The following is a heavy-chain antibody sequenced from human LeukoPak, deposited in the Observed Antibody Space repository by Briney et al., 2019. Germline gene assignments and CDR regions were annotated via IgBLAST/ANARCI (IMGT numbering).Heavy chain of an antibody. J-gene: IGHJ5*01. V-gene: IGHV3-7*01. CDR3: ARDTRGIFDS. CDR1: GFTFSNSL. CDR2: TRQDGSDK. Sequence: GALRLSCAASGFTFSNSLLSWVRQAPGEGLGWVANTRQDGSDKYYVDSVKGLFTISRDNAKNSLYLQMNSLRAEDTAVYYCARDTRGIFDSWGQGTLVTVSS.